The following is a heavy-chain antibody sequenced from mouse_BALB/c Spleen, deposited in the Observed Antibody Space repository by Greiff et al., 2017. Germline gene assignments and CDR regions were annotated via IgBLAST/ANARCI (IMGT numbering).Heavy chain of an antibody. J-gene: IGHJ4*01. V-gene: IGHV1S56*01. D-gene: IGHD2-3*01. CDR1: GYTFTSYY. CDR2: IYPGDGST. CDR3: ARDGPYAMDY. Sequence: QVQLQQSGPELVKPGASVKMSCKASGYTFTSYYIHWVKQRPGQGLEWIGWIYPGDGSTKYNEKFKGKTTLTADKSSSTAYMLLSSLTSEDSAIYFCARDGPYAMDYWGQGTSVTVSA.